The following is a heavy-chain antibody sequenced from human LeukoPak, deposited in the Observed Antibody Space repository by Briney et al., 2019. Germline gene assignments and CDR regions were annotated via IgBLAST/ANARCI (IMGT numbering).Heavy chain of an antibody. CDR1: GYTFSGYH. V-gene: IGHV1-2*02. CDR3: ARDVVAVDSNWFDP. Sequence: GASVKVSCKTSGYTFSGYHIHWMRHAPGQGLEWIGWIDPYSGGTHFAEKFQGRVTLTRDTSITTLYMELTNLKSDDTSIYFCARDVVAVDSNWFDPWGQGTLVTVSS. D-gene: IGHD6-19*01. CDR2: IDPYSGGT. J-gene: IGHJ5*02.